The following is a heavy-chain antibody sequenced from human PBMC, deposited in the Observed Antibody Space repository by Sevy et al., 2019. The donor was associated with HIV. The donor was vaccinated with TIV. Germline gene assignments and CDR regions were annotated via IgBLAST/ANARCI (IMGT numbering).Heavy chain of an antibody. J-gene: IGHJ4*02. CDR1: GFNLGDYA. Sequence: GGSLRLSCSTSGFNLGDYAMSWVRQSPGKGLEWVGFMRSKAFAGTTEYAASVKGDFTISTDDSQASAHLQMNSLRAEDTGVYYCIRSRQLGYTAMVPDYWGQGTLVTVSS. D-gene: IGHD5-18*01. CDR2: MRSKAFAGTT. V-gene: IGHV3-49*04. CDR3: IRSRQLGYTAMVPDY.